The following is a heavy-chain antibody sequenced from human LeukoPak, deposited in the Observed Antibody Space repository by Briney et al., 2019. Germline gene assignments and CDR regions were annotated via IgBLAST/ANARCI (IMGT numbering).Heavy chain of an antibody. CDR2: ISYDGSNK. Sequence: GGSPRLSCAASGFTFSSYAMHWVRQAPGKGLEWVAVISYDGSNKYYADSVKGRFTISRDNSKNTLYLQMNSLRAEDTAVYYCARDRSIIAVAGLIDYWGQGTLVTVSS. CDR1: GFTFSSYA. J-gene: IGHJ4*02. D-gene: IGHD6-19*01. CDR3: ARDRSIIAVAGLIDY. V-gene: IGHV3-30*04.